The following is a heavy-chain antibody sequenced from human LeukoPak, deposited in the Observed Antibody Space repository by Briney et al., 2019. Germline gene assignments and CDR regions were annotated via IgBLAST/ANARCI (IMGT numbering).Heavy chain of an antibody. CDR2: IYYSGST. J-gene: IGHJ4*02. Sequence: PSETLSLTCTVSGGSISNYHWSWIRQPPGKGLEWIGDIYYSGSTNYNPSLKSRVTISVDTSKNQFSLKLSSVTAADTAVYYCARVATSAAGSFDYWGQGTLDTVSS. D-gene: IGHD6-13*01. CDR1: GGSISNYH. V-gene: IGHV4-59*12. CDR3: ARVATSAAGSFDY.